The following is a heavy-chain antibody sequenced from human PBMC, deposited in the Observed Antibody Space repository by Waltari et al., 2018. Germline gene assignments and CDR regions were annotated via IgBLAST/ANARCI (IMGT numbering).Heavy chain of an antibody. J-gene: IGHJ4*02. V-gene: IGHV4-59*01. CDR3: AREYSSFDY. CDR1: GCSISTYY. D-gene: IGHD6-13*01. CDR2: IHYSGST. Sequence: QVQLQESGPGLVKPSETLSLPCTVPGCSISTYYWSWIRQPPGKGLEWIGYIHYSGSTSYNPSLKSRVTISVDTSKNQLSLKVSSVTAADTAVYYCAREYSSFDYWGQGTLVTVSS.